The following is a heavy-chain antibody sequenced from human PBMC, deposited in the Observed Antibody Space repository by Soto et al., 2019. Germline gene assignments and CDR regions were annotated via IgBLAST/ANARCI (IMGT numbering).Heavy chain of an antibody. CDR3: ARDTTDSSGYYPNWFDP. V-gene: IGHV3-48*02. CDR2: ISSSSSTI. D-gene: IGHD3-22*01. J-gene: IGHJ5*02. CDR1: GFTFSSYS. Sequence: LRLSFAASGFTFSSYSMNWVRQAPGKGLEWVSYISSSSSTIYYADSVKGRFTISRDNAKNSLYLQMNSLRDEDTAVYYCARDTTDSSGYYPNWFDPWGQGTLVTVS.